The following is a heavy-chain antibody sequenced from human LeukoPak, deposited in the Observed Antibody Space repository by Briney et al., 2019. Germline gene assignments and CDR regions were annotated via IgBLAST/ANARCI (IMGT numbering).Heavy chain of an antibody. CDR1: GFTFTNYW. CDR3: ARGYSYGLAPFDY. V-gene: IGHV3-7*01. D-gene: IGHD5-18*01. J-gene: IGHJ4*02. Sequence: PGGSLRLSCVASGFTFTNYWMSWVRQVPGKGLEWVANIKQDGSEELYADSVRGRYTISRDNAKNSLYLQMNSLRAEDTAVYHCARGYSYGLAPFDYWGQGTLVPVSS. CDR2: IKQDGSEE.